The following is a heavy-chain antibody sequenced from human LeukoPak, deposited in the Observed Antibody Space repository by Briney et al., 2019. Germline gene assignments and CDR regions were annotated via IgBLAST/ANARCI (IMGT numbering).Heavy chain of an antibody. CDR2: VSFDGNTT. Sequence: GRSLRLSCAASGFTFRNYAMYWVRQAPGRCLEWAAVVSFDGNTTFYSDSVKGRFAISRDNSKNTLYLEMNSLRPEDTAVYYCARFRAATTRFDYWGQGTLVTVSS. V-gene: IGHV3-30*09. CDR1: GFTFRNYA. J-gene: IGHJ4*02. D-gene: IGHD1/OR15-1a*01. CDR3: ARFRAATTRFDY.